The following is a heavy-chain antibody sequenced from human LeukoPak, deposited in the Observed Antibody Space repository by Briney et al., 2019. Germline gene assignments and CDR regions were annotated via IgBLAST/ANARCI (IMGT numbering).Heavy chain of an antibody. J-gene: IGHJ6*02. Sequence: PSETLSLTCTVSGGSISSYYWSWIRQPPGKGLEWIGYIYYSGSTNYNPSLKSRVTISVDTSKNQFSLKLSSVTAADTAVYYCARSDTVTTLYYYYGMDVWGQGTTVTVSS. CDR1: GGSISSYY. V-gene: IGHV4-59*08. CDR2: IYYSGST. CDR3: ARSDTVTTLYYYYGMDV. D-gene: IGHD4-17*01.